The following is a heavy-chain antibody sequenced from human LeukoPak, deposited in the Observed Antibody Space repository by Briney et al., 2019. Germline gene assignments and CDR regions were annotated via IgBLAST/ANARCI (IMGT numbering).Heavy chain of an antibody. CDR1: GGSISSYY. CDR3: ARHEVNYGTFDY. Sequence: SETLSLTCTVSGGSISSYYWSWIRQPPGKGLEWIGYIYYSGSTNYNPSLKSRVTISVDTSKNQFSLKLSSVTAADTAVYYCARHEVNYGTFDYWGQGTLVTVSS. D-gene: IGHD3-10*01. J-gene: IGHJ4*02. CDR2: IYYSGST. V-gene: IGHV4-59*08.